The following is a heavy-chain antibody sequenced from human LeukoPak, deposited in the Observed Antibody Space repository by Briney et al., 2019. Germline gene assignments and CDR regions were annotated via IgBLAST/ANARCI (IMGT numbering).Heavy chain of an antibody. J-gene: IGHJ4*02. D-gene: IGHD3-3*01. V-gene: IGHV3-30-3*02. CDR3: AKSRFYDFWSGSDY. CDR2: ISYDGSKK. CDR1: GFTFNNYA. Sequence: PGGSLRLSCAASGFTFNNYAMHWVRQAPGKGLEWVAVISYDGSKKYYADSVKGRFTISRDNSTNTLYLRMNSLRAEDTAVYYCAKSRFYDFWSGSDYWGQGILVTVSS.